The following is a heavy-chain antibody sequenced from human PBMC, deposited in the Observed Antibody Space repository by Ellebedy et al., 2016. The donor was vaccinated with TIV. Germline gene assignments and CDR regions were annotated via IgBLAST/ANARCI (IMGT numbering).Heavy chain of an antibody. Sequence: MPSETLSLTCTVSGGSISPSYWSWIRRPPGKGLEWIGYISYSGSTNYNPSLKSRVTISVDTSKNQFSLRLSSVTAADTAVYYCARVVWQQPVSYAFDIWGQGTMVTVSS. J-gene: IGHJ3*02. CDR3: ARVVWQQPVSYAFDI. V-gene: IGHV4-59*01. D-gene: IGHD6-13*01. CDR2: ISYSGST. CDR1: GGSISPSY.